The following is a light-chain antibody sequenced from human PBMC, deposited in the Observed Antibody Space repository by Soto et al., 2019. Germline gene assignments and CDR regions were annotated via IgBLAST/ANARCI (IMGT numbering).Light chain of an antibody. Sequence: IVMTQSHAPPSVSPGERVTLSCRASQSVSSSLAWYQQKPGQPPRLLFYGASTRATGIPARFSGSGSGTDFTLTISSLQSEDFAVYYCQQYNKWPLTFGGGTKADIK. CDR2: GAS. V-gene: IGKV3-15*01. J-gene: IGKJ4*01. CDR3: QQYNKWPLT. CDR1: QSVSSS.